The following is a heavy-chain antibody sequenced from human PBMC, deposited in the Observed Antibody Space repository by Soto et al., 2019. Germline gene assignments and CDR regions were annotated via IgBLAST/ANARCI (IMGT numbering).Heavy chain of an antibody. CDR2: ISYDGSNK. J-gene: IGHJ4*02. V-gene: IGHV3-30*18. CDR3: AKDGWELLSLCCPDIDY. Sequence: GGSLRLSCAASGFTFSSYGMHWVRQAPGKGLEWVAVISYDGSNKYYADSVKGRFTISRDNSKNTLYLQMNSLRAEDTAVYYCAKDGWELLSLCCPDIDYWGQGTLVTVSS. CDR1: GFTFSSYG. D-gene: IGHD1-26*01.